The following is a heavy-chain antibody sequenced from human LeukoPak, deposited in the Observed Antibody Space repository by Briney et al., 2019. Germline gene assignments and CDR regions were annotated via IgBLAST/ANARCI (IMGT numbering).Heavy chain of an antibody. V-gene: IGHV4-39*01. CDR1: GGSISSSSYY. D-gene: IGHD5-18*01. Sequence: SETLSLTCTVSGGSISSSSYYWGWIRQPPGKGLEWIGSIYYSGSTYYNPSLKSRVTISVDTSKNQFSLKLNSVTAADTAVYYCARQGYSYGAYYLDSWGQGTLVTVSS. CDR2: IYYSGST. J-gene: IGHJ4*02. CDR3: ARQGYSYGAYYLDS.